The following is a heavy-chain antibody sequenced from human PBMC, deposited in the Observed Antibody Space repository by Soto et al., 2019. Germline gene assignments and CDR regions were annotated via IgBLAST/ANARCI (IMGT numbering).Heavy chain of an antibody. V-gene: IGHV4-31*03. CDR1: GGSVSSGDYY. Sequence: QVQLQESGPGLVKPSQTLSLTCTVSGGSVSSGDYYWSWIRQDPGKGLEWIGYIRYSGNTYYKPSLKGRVTISVDTSKNQFSLDLSSVTAADTAVYYCAWAFCSGNTCCSFDYWGQGTLVTVSS. J-gene: IGHJ4*02. CDR2: IRYSGNT. D-gene: IGHD2-15*01. CDR3: AWAFCSGNTCCSFDY.